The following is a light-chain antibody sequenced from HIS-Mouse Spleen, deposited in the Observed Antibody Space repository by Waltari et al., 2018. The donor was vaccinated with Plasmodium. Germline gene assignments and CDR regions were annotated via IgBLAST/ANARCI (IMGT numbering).Light chain of an antibody. V-gene: IGLV3-9*01. J-gene: IGLJ3*02. Sequence: SYAPTHPPTVAAALGQTARITRGGNKHGRKNVHWYQQKPGQAPVLVIYRDSNRPSGIPERFSGSNSGNTATLTISRAQAGDEADYYCQVWDSSTAVFGGGTKLTVL. CDR1: KHGRKN. CDR2: RDS. CDR3: QVWDSSTAV.